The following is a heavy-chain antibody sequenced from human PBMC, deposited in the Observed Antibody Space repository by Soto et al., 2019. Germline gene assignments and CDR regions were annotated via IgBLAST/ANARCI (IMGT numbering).Heavy chain of an antibody. CDR3: TTNTYYYDSSGYYPPFKYFDY. CDR1: GFTFSNAW. D-gene: IGHD3-22*01. V-gene: IGHV3-15*07. CDR2: IKSKTDGGTT. J-gene: IGHJ4*02. Sequence: GGSLRLSCAASGFTFSNAWMNWVRQAPGKGLEWVGRIKSKTDGGTTDYAAPVKGRFTISRDDSKNTLYLQMNSLKTEDTAVYYCTTNTYYYDSSGYYPPFKYFDYWGQGTLVTVSS.